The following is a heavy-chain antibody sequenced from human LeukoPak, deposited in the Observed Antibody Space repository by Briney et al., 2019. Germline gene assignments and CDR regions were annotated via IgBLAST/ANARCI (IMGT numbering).Heavy chain of an antibody. V-gene: IGHV4-39*07. Sequence: SETLSLTCTVSGGSISSSSYYWGWIRQPPGKGLEWIVRIYYSGSTYYNPSLNSRLTISVDTSKNQFSLKLSSVTAADTAVYYCARHRPDYDILTGYYWHYYYYMDVWGKGTTVTISS. CDR2: IYYSGST. J-gene: IGHJ6*03. CDR3: ARHRPDYDILTGYYWHYYYYMDV. D-gene: IGHD3-9*01. CDR1: GGSISSSSYY.